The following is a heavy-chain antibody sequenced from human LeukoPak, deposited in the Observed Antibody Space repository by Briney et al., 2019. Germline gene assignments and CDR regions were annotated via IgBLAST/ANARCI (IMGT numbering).Heavy chain of an antibody. Sequence: GGSLRLSCAASGFTFSSYWMSWVRQAPGKGVEWVANIKQDGSEKYYVDSVKGRFTISRDNAKNSLYLQMNSLRAEDTAVYYCARDEYYDILTGYGTEVGDYWGQGTLVTVSS. CDR3: ARDEYYDILTGYGTEVGDY. CDR1: GFTFSSYW. J-gene: IGHJ4*02. V-gene: IGHV3-7*01. CDR2: IKQDGSEK. D-gene: IGHD3-9*01.